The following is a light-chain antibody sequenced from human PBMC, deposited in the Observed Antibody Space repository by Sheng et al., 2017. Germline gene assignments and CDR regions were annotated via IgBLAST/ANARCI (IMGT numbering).Light chain of an antibody. CDR3: SSYAGTTNVI. CDR2: EVS. J-gene: IGLJ2*01. Sequence: QSALTQPPSASGSPGQSVTISCTGTSSDVGGYNYVSWYQQHPGKAPKLMIYEVSKRPSGVPDRFSGSKSGNTASLTVSGLQAEDEADYYCSSYAGTTNVIFGGGTTLTVL. V-gene: IGLV2-8*01. CDR1: SSDVGGYNY.